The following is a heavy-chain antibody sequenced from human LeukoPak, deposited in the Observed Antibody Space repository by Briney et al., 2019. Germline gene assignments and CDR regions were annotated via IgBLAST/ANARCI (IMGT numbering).Heavy chain of an antibody. J-gene: IGHJ4*02. CDR3: ARARYDSSGYYPDY. V-gene: IGHV4-61*08. CDR2: IYYSGST. Sequence: SETLSLTCTVSGVSISSGGYYWTWIRQHPGKGLEWIGYIYYSGSTYYNPSLKSRVTISVDTSKNQFSLKLSSVTAADTAVYYCARARYDSSGYYPDYWGQGTLVTVSS. CDR1: GVSISSGGYY. D-gene: IGHD3-22*01.